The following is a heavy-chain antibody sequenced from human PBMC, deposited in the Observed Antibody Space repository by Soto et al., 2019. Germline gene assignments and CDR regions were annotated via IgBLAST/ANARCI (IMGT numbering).Heavy chain of an antibody. V-gene: IGHV4-39*01. CDR1: GGSISSSSYY. CDR3: ASLQSSVYYYDSSDWFDP. J-gene: IGHJ5*02. Sequence: SQTLSLTCTVSGGSISSSSYYWGWIRQPPGKGLEWIGSIYYSGSTYYNPSLKSRVTISVDTSKNQFSLKLSSVTAADTAVYYCASLQSSVYYYDSSDWFDPWGQGTLVTVSS. D-gene: IGHD3-22*01. CDR2: IYYSGST.